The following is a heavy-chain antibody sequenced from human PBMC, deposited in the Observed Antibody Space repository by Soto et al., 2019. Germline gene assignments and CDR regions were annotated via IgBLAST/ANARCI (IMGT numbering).Heavy chain of an antibody. V-gene: IGHV4-31*03. CDR3: AREVSPNSRGWYTVLVRWFDP. D-gene: IGHD6-19*01. Sequence: QVQLQESGPGLVKPSQTLSLTCTVSVGSISSSDYYWSWIRQHPGKGREWLGYIYYSGSAYYNPSFKSRVTISADTSKIQCSLKVTSVTAADTAVYYCAREVSPNSRGWYTVLVRWFDPWGQGTRVTVSS. CDR2: IYYSGSA. CDR1: VGSISSSDYY. J-gene: IGHJ5*02.